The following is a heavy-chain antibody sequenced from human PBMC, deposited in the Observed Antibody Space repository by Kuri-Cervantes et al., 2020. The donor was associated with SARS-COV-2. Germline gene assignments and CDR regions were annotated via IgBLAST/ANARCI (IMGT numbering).Heavy chain of an antibody. V-gene: IGHV4-30-4*08. Sequence: SETLSLTCTVSGGSISSGDYYWSWVRQPPGKGLEWIGYIYYSGSTYYNPSLKSRVTISVDASKNQFSLKLSSVTAADTAVYYCARQYCTNGVRYTPFDYWGQGTLVTVSS. D-gene: IGHD2-8*01. CDR1: GGSISSGDYY. J-gene: IGHJ4*02. CDR2: IYYSGST. CDR3: ARQYCTNGVRYTPFDY.